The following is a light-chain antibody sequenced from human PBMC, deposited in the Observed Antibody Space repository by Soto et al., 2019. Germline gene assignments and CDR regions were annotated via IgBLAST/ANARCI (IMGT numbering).Light chain of an antibody. Sequence: EIVMTQSPATLSVSPGERATLSCRASQSVSSNLAWYQQKPGQAPRLLIYGASTRATGIPARFSGSGSGTECTLTIISLQSEDFADYYCQHYNNSPLYTFGQGTRLEIK. V-gene: IGKV3D-15*01. J-gene: IGKJ2*01. CDR2: GAS. CDR3: QHYNNSPLYT. CDR1: QSVSSN.